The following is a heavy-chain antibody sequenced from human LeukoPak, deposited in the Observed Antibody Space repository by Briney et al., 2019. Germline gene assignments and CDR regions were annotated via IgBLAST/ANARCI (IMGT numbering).Heavy chain of an antibody. Sequence: GGSLRLSCASSGFTFSSYAMSWVRQAPGKGLEWVSAISGSGGSTYFAGSVKGRFTISRDNAKNTLYLQMNSLRAEDTAVYYCAKRSSGDDYWGQGTLVTVSS. CDR2: ISGSGGST. V-gene: IGHV3-23*01. CDR1: GFTFSSYA. D-gene: IGHD6-19*01. J-gene: IGHJ4*02. CDR3: AKRSSGDDY.